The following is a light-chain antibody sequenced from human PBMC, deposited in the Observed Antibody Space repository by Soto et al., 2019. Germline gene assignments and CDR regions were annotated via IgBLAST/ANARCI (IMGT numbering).Light chain of an antibody. J-gene: IGKJ1*01. CDR2: GAS. Sequence: IVLTQSPATLSLSPGQRATLSCRASQSVSSNYLAWYQQKPGQAPRLLIYGASTRAPGFPARFSGSGSGTDFTLTISSLQSEDFAVYYCQQYNNWPWTFGQGTKVDIK. V-gene: IGKV3-15*01. CDR3: QQYNNWPWT. CDR1: QSVSSN.